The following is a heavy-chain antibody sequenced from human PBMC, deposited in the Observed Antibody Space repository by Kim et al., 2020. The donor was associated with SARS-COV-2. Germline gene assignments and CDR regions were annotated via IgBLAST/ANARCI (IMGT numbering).Heavy chain of an antibody. Sequence: ASVKVSCKASGYTFTGYYMHWVRQAPGQGLEWMGWINPNSGGTNYAQKFQGRVTMTRDTSISTAYMELSRLRSDDTAVYYCARAPLLYYYDSSGQLDYWGQGTLVTVSS. CDR3: ARAPLLYYYDSSGQLDY. CDR2: INPNSGGT. D-gene: IGHD3-22*01. V-gene: IGHV1-2*02. J-gene: IGHJ4*02. CDR1: GYTFTGYY.